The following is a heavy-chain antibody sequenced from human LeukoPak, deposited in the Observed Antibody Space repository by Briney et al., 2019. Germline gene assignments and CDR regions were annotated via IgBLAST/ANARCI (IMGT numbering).Heavy chain of an antibody. Sequence: ASVRVSCKASGDTFTDYYIHWLRQAPGQGLEWMGWINPNSGGTRYAQNFQGRVTMTRDTSISTAYMELSRLRSDDTAVYYCARDYVSGSFYNGRFDYWGQGTLVTVSS. J-gene: IGHJ4*02. D-gene: IGHD3-10*01. CDR2: INPNSGGT. CDR1: GDTFTDYY. V-gene: IGHV1-2*02. CDR3: ARDYVSGSFYNGRFDY.